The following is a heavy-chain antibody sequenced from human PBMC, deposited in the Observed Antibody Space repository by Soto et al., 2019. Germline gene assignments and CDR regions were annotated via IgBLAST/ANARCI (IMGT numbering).Heavy chain of an antibody. V-gene: IGHV4-34*01. CDR2: INHSGST. Sequence: QVQLQQWGAGLLKPSETLSLTCAVYGGSFSGYYWSWIRQPPGKGLEWIGEINHSGSTNYNPSLKIRVTISVDTSKNQFSLKLSSVTAADTAVYYCARGLIRIAFRPGFSPLVCWGQGTLVTVSS. D-gene: IGHD6-6*01. CDR3: ARGLIRIAFRPGFSPLVC. J-gene: IGHJ4*02. CDR1: GGSFSGYY.